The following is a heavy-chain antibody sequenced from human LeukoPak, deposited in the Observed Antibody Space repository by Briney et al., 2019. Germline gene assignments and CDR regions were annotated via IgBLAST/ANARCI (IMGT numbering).Heavy chain of an antibody. V-gene: IGHV3-48*03. Sequence: QPGGSLRLSCAASGFTFSSYEMNWVRQAPGKGLEWVSYISSSGTTIYYADSVKGRFTISRDNAKNSLYLQMNCVSAEDTAVYYCARDGDIVATIAFCDYWGQGTLVTVSS. CDR3: ARDGDIVATIAFCDY. CDR2: ISSSGTTI. J-gene: IGHJ4*02. D-gene: IGHD5-12*01. CDR1: GFTFSSYE.